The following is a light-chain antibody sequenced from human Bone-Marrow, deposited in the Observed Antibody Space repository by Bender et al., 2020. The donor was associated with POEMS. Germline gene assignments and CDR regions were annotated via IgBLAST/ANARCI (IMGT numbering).Light chain of an antibody. CDR1: SSDVGSYNY. Sequence: HSALTQPPSASGSPGQSVTISCTGTSSDVGSYNYVCWYQQPPGTAPKLVIYDVSKRPSGVPDRFSGSKSGNTASLTVSGLQAEDEADYYCSSYAGSNNSVFGTGTKVTVL. CDR3: SSYAGSNNSV. J-gene: IGLJ1*01. CDR2: DVS. V-gene: IGLV2-8*01.